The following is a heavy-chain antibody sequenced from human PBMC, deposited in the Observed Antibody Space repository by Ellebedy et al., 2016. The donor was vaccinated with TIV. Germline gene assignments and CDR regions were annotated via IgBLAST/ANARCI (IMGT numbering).Heavy chain of an antibody. J-gene: IGHJ4*02. CDR2: INPKTGDI. D-gene: IGHD3-10*01. V-gene: IGHV1-2*02. Sequence: AASVKVSCKASGYIFTDHRVDWVRQAPGQGLEWMGWINPKTGDIHYVQRFQGRVTMTRDTSITTVYMELDRLTSDETAVYYCARDRMGSYEYWGQGTRVTVSS. CDR1: GYIFTDHR. CDR3: ARDRMGSYEY.